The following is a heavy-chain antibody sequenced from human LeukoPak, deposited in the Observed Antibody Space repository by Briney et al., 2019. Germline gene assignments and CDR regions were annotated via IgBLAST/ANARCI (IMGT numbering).Heavy chain of an antibody. V-gene: IGHV4-4*07. CDR3: VIAAAGYNWFDP. CDR2: IYTSGST. Sequence: PSETLSLTCTVSGVSISSYYWSWIRQPAGKGLEWIGRIYTSGSTYYNPSLKSRVTISVDTSKNQFSLKLSSVTAADTAVYYCVIAAAGYNWFDPWGQGTLVTVSS. J-gene: IGHJ5*02. D-gene: IGHD6-13*01. CDR1: GVSISSYY.